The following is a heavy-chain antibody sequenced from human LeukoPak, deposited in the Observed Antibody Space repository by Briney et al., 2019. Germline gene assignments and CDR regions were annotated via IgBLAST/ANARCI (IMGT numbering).Heavy chain of an antibody. V-gene: IGHV4-38-2*02. CDR3: ARAQWEQPFDY. J-gene: IGHJ4*02. CDR2: IYHSGYT. Sequence: SETLSLTCTVSGYSISSGYYWGWVRQPPGKGPEWIGCIYHSGYTYYSPSLESRVVISVDMSKNQFSLNLNSVTAADTAVYYRARAQWEQPFDYWGQGTQVTVSS. D-gene: IGHD1-26*01. CDR1: GYSISSGYY.